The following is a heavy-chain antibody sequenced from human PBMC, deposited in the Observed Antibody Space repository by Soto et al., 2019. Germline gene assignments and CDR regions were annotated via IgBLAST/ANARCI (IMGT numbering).Heavy chain of an antibody. V-gene: IGHV4-31*03. J-gene: IGHJ5*02. D-gene: IGHD5-12*01. CDR3: ATRRNGYNSGWFDP. Sequence: SETLSLTCTVSGGSISSGGYYWNWIRQHPGKGLECLGYISYSGSTYYNPSLKSRVTISVDTSKNQFSLKVSSVTAADTAVYYCATRRNGYNSGWFDPWGQGTLVTVSS. CDR2: ISYSGST. CDR1: GGSISSGGYY.